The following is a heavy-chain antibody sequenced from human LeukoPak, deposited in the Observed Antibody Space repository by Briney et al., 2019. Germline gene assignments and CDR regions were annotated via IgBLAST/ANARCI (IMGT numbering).Heavy chain of an antibody. CDR3: TRLEQEAAAGLMFYYYYMDV. V-gene: IGHV3-73*01. CDR2: IRSKANSYAT. Sequence: GGSLRLSCAASGFTFSGSAMHWVRQASGKGLEWVGRIRSKANSYATAYAASVKGRFTISRDDSKNTAYLQMNSLKTEDTAVYYCTRLEQEAAAGLMFYYYYMDVWGKGTTVTVSS. J-gene: IGHJ6*03. D-gene: IGHD6-13*01. CDR1: GFTFSGSA.